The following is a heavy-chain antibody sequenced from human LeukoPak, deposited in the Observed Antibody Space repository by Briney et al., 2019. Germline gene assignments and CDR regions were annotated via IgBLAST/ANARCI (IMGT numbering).Heavy chain of an antibody. D-gene: IGHD2-2*01. Sequence: GGSLRLSCAASGFAFSNALMTWVRQAPGKGLEWVSVISGSGDATYYADSVKGRFTISRDSSKNTLFLQMNSMRADDTALYYCAKGASASCYATSDYWGQGTLVTVSS. J-gene: IGHJ4*02. CDR1: GFAFSNAL. CDR2: ISGSGDAT. V-gene: IGHV3-23*01. CDR3: AKGASASCYATSDY.